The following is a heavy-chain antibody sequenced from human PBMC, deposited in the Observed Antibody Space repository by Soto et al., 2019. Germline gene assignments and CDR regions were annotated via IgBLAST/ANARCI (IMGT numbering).Heavy chain of an antibody. Sequence: GGSLRLSCAASGFTFSSYAMHWVRQAPGKGLEWVAVISYDGSNKYYADSVKGRFTISRDNSKNTLYLQMNSLRAEDTAVYYCARAHSGSYHVSYFDYWGQGTLVTVSS. CDR1: GFTFSSYA. V-gene: IGHV3-30-3*01. CDR3: ARAHSGSYHVSYFDY. D-gene: IGHD1-26*01. J-gene: IGHJ4*02. CDR2: ISYDGSNK.